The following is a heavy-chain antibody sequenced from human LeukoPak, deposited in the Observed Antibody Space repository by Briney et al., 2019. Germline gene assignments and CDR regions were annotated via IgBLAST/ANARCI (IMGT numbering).Heavy chain of an antibody. D-gene: IGHD4-23*01. CDR3: ARATVLTYTYYYGVDV. CDR2: IYYSGST. J-gene: IGHJ6*02. CDR1: GGSISSGGYS. Sequence: TLSLTCTVSGGSISSGGYSWSWIRQHPGKGLEWIGYIYYSGSTYYNPSLKSRVTISVDTSKNQFSLKLSSVTAADTAVYYCARATVLTYTYYYGVDVWGQGTTVTVSS. V-gene: IGHV4-31*03.